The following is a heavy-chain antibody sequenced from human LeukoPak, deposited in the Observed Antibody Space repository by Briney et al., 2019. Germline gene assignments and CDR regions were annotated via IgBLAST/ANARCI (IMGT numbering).Heavy chain of an antibody. CDR2: IYTSGST. V-gene: IGHV4-61*02. J-gene: IGHJ4*02. Sequence: SETLSLTCTVSGGSISSGSYYWSWIRQPAGKGLEWIGRIYTSGSTNYNPSLKSRVTISVDTSKNQFSLKLSSVTAADTAVYCCAREPLVGGFDYWGQGTLVTVSS. CDR3: AREPLVGGFDY. D-gene: IGHD1-26*01. CDR1: GGSISSGSYY.